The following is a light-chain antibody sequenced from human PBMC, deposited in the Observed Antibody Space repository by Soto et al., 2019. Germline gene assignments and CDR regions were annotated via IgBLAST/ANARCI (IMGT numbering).Light chain of an antibody. V-gene: IGKV3-20*01. Sequence: EFVLAQSPSTLSLSPGERATLSCRASQTVRNNYLARYQQKPGQAPRLLIYDATSRAHGIPDWFSGGGSGTDFALTISRLEPEDFAVYYCQQFSSYPLTFGGGTKVEIK. CDR1: QTVRNNY. CDR2: DAT. J-gene: IGKJ4*01. CDR3: QQFSSYPLT.